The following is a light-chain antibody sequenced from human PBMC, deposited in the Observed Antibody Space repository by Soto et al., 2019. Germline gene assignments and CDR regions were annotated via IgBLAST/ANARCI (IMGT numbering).Light chain of an antibody. CDR3: SSNVVGTNLKI. J-gene: IGLJ2*01. CDR1: YSDVGGSNY. CDR2: EVI. V-gene: IGLV2-8*01. Sequence: QSALTQPPSASGSPGQSVTISCTGTYSDVGGSNYVSWYQQHPGKAPKLVIYEVIQRPSGVPDRFSGSRSGNTASLTVSRLQAEDEADYYCSSNVVGTNLKIFGGGTNLTVL.